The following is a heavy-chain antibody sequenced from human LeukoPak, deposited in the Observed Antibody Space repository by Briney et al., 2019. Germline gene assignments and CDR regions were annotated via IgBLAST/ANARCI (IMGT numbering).Heavy chain of an antibody. CDR3: ARYTAAAGTFNWFDP. D-gene: IGHD6-13*01. V-gene: IGHV1-8*01. J-gene: IGHJ5*02. CDR1: GYTFTSYD. Sequence: ASVKVSCKASGYTFTSYDINWVRQATGQGLEWMGGMNPNSGNTGYAQKFQGRVTMTRNTSISTAYMELSSLRSEDTAVYYCARYTAAAGTFNWFDPWGQGTLVTVSS. CDR2: MNPNSGNT.